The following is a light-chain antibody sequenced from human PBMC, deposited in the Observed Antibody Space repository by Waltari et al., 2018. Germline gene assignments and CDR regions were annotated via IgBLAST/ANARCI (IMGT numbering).Light chain of an antibody. CDR2: AAS. V-gene: IGKV3-20*01. CDR3: QHYVNLPVT. CDR1: QSVSRA. Sequence: EIVLTQYPGTLSLPPGERATRSCRASQSVSRALAWYQQKPGQAPMLLIYAASTRATGVPERFSGSGSGTDFSLTISRLDPEDFAVYYCQHYVNLPVTFGQGTKVEI. J-gene: IGKJ1*01.